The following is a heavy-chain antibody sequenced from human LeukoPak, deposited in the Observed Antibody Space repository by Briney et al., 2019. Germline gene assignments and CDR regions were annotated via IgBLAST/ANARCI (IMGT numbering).Heavy chain of an antibody. CDR2: INPKSGGT. D-gene: IGHD1-1*01. CDR3: SRGSITNWNWFDP. V-gene: IGHV1-2*02. Sequence: ASVKVSCKASGYVFTDYSIHWVRQAPGQGLEWVGWINPKSGGTNSAQKFRGRVTMTRDTSITTAYMELSRLTSDDTAVYYCSRGSITNWNWFDPWGQGTLVTVSS. CDR1: GYVFTDYS. J-gene: IGHJ5*02.